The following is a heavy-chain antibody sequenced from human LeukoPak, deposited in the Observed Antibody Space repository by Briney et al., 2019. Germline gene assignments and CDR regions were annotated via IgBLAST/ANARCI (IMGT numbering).Heavy chain of an antibody. V-gene: IGHV3-48*01. D-gene: IGHD6-13*01. J-gene: IGHJ3*02. CDR1: GFTFSTYS. Sequence: GGSLRLSCAASGFTFSTYSMNWVRQAPGKGLEWLSYITKSGRTIYYADSVKGRFTISRDNSKNTLYLQMNSLRAEDTAVYYCARGDKQQLVPDAFDIWGQGTMVTVSS. CDR2: ITKSGRTI. CDR3: ARGDKQQLVPDAFDI.